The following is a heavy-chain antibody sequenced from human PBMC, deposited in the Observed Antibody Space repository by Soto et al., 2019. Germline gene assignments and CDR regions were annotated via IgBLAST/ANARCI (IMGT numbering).Heavy chain of an antibody. Sequence: EVQLLESGGGWAQPGGSLRLSCAASGFTFSTQVMNWVRQAPGKGLEWVSAMSGSRGYTYESGSVKGRFTITRDTSKNALYVQMNRLRAEDTAVYYCEKISCSSTNCYVVSGAGSYFDSWGQGTLVIVSS. J-gene: IGHJ4*02. CDR1: GFTFSTQV. D-gene: IGHD2-2*01. V-gene: IGHV3-23*01. CDR2: MSGSRGYT. CDR3: EKISCSSTNCYVVSGAGSYFDS.